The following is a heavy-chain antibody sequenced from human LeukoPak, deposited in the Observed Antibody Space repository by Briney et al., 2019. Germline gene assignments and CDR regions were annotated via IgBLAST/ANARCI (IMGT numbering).Heavy chain of an antibody. CDR1: GFTFSSYA. V-gene: IGHV3-23*01. CDR3: ARAPVTSCRGAYCYPFDY. J-gene: IGHJ4*02. D-gene: IGHD2-21*01. CDR2: TSSSDAGT. Sequence: GGSLRLSCAASGFTFSSYAMSWVRQAPGKGLEWVAATSSSDAGTYHADSVRGRFTISRDNSKNTLYLQMNSLRAEDAAVYYCARAPVTSCRGAYCYPFDYWGRGTLVTVSS.